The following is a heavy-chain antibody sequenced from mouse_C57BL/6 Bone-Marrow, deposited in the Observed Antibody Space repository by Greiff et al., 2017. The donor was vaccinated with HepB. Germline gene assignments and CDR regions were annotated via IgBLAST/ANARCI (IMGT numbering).Heavy chain of an antibody. CDR1: GYTFTAYE. CDR2: IDPETGGT. V-gene: IGHV1-15*01. J-gene: IGHJ4*01. D-gene: IGHD1-1*01. CDR3: TRDFITDAMDY. Sequence: QVQLQQSGAELVRPGASVTLSCKASGYTFTAYEMHWVKQTPVHGLEWIGAIDPETGGTAYNQKFKGKAILTADKSSSTAYMELRSLTSEDSAVYYCTRDFITDAMDYWGQGTSVTVSS.